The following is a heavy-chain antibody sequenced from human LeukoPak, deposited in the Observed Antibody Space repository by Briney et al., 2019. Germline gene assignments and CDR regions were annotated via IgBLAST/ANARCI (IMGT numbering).Heavy chain of an antibody. D-gene: IGHD3-10*01. V-gene: IGHV3-23*01. CDR1: GFTFSTYA. J-gene: IGHJ4*02. Sequence: GGSLRLSCRGSGFTFSTYAMTWVRQSPGKGLEWVSTIGSRSGGTHYPDSVKGRFTISRDNSRNTHHLQMNSLRAEDTAVYYCAIQSSYYFDYWGQGTLVIVSS. CDR3: AIQSSYYFDY. CDR2: IGSRSGGT.